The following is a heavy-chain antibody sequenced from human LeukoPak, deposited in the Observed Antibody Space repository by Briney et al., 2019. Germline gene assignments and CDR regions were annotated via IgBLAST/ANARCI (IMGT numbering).Heavy chain of an antibody. CDR2: TVSRGTT. Sequence: PGGSLRLSCAASGFTVSSNYMSWVRQAPGKGLEWVSSTVSRGTTQYADSVKGRFTVSRDTSKNTLYLQMNSLRADDTAVYYCARQNTPHGNFDYWGQGTLVTVSS. D-gene: IGHD1-26*01. V-gene: IGHV3-53*01. CDR1: GFTVSSNY. CDR3: ARQNTPHGNFDY. J-gene: IGHJ4*02.